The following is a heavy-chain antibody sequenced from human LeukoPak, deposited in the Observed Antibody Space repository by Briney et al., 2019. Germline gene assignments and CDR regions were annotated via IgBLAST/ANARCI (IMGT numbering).Heavy chain of an antibody. CDR2: ISNDGSRK. D-gene: IGHD6-13*01. Sequence: GGSLRLSCAPSGFTFSRHGMHWVRQAPGKGLEWVAIISNDGSRKYYAHSVEGRFTISRDNAKNSLYLQMNSLRAEDTAVYYCARDDDMAAGGYWGQGTLVTVSS. V-gene: IGHV3-30*03. CDR1: GFTFSRHG. CDR3: ARDDDMAAGGY. J-gene: IGHJ4*02.